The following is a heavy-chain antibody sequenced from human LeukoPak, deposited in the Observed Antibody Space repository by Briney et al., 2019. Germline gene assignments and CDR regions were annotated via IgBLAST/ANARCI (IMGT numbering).Heavy chain of an antibody. D-gene: IGHD3-9*01. Sequence: GGSLRLSCTASGFTFSSYAMSWVRQAPGKGLEWVSAISGSGGRTYYADSVKGRFTISRDNSNNTLYLQMNSLRAEDTAVYYCARSNDILTGSSTYWGQGTLVTVSS. CDR3: ARSNDILTGSSTY. V-gene: IGHV3-23*01. J-gene: IGHJ4*02. CDR1: GFTFSSYA. CDR2: ISGSGGRT.